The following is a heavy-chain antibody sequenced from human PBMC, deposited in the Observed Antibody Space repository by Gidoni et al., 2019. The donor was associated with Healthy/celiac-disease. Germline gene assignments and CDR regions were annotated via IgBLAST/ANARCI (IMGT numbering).Heavy chain of an antibody. CDR1: GGTFTSYP. Sequence: QLQLVQSGAEVKKPGSSVKVSCTASGGTFTSYPISWVRPAPGQGLAWMGGIIPIFGTANYAQKFQGRVTITADESTSTAYMELSSLRSEDTAVYYCARDGPREYSSSSVWFDPWGQGTLVTVSS. D-gene: IGHD6-6*01. CDR3: ARDGPREYSSSSVWFDP. J-gene: IGHJ5*02. CDR2: IIPIFGTA. V-gene: IGHV1-69*01.